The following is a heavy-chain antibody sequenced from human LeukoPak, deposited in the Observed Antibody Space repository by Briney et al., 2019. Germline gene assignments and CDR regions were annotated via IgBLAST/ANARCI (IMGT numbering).Heavy chain of an antibody. J-gene: IGHJ4*02. Sequence: LAGGSLRLSCAASGLTFSSYAMSWVPQAPGKGLECVTAISGSGGSTYYADSVKGRFTISRDNSKDTLYLQINSLRAEDTAVYDCTNDAAKAVGGNDYGGQGTLFTVSS. D-gene: IGHD6-19*01. CDR2: ISGSGGST. V-gene: IGHV3-23*01. CDR1: GLTFSSYA. CDR3: TNDAAKAVGGNDY.